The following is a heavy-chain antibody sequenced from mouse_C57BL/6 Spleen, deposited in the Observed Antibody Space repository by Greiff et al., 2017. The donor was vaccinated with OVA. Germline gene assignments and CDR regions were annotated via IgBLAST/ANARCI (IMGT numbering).Heavy chain of an antibody. CDR2: INPNNGGT. J-gene: IGHJ2*01. D-gene: IGHD2-3*01. Sequence: VQLQQSGPELVKPGASVKISCKASGYTFTDYYMNWVKQSHGKSLEWIGDINPNNGGTSYNQKFKGKATLTVDKSSSTAYMELRSLTSEDSAVYYCARRGYDGYYSYYIDYRGQGTTLTVSS. CDR3: ARRGYDGYYSYYIDY. V-gene: IGHV1-26*01. CDR1: GYTFTDYY.